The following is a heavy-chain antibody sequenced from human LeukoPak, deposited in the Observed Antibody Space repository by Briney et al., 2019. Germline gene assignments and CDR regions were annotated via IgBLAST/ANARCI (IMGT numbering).Heavy chain of an antibody. V-gene: IGHV3-30*02. D-gene: IGHD3-3*01. CDR1: GFTFSSYG. CDR2: IRYDGGNK. Sequence: PGGSLRLSCAASGFTFSSYGMHWVRQAPGKGLEWVAFIRYDGGNKYYADSGKGRFTISRDNSKNTLYLQMNSLRAEDTAVYYCANCQSGHDAFDIWGQGTMVTVSS. J-gene: IGHJ3*02. CDR3: ANCQSGHDAFDI.